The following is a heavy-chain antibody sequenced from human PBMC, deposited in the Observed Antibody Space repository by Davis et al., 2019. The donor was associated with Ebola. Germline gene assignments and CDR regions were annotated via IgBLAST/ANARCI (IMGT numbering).Heavy chain of an antibody. D-gene: IGHD6-19*01. CDR2: ISGSGGST. Sequence: GESLKISCAASGFTFSSYAMSWVRQAPGKGLEWVSAISGSGGSTYYADSVKGRFTISRDSSKNTLSLQMDSLRVDDTAIYYCAKEIGGSGWYSIDYWGQGALVTVSS. CDR1: GFTFSSYA. CDR3: AKEIGGSGWYSIDY. V-gene: IGHV3-23*01. J-gene: IGHJ4*02.